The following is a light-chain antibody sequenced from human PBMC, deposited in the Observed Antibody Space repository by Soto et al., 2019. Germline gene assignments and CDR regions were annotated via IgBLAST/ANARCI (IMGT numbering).Light chain of an antibody. CDR2: EVN. J-gene: IGLJ1*01. Sequence: QSVLTQPPSASGSPGQSVTISCTGTSSDIGGYDYVSWYQQHPGKAPKLIIYEVNKRPSGVPDRFSGSKSGNTASLIVSGLQAEDEADYYCSLYTSENTYVFGTGTKVTVL. V-gene: IGLV2-8*01. CDR3: SLYTSENTYV. CDR1: SSDIGGYDY.